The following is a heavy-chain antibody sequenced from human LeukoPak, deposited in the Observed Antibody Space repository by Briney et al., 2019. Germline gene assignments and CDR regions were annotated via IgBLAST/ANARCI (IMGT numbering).Heavy chain of an antibody. J-gene: IGHJ4*02. CDR1: GGSISSGDYY. CDR3: AREGYYGGNYGY. D-gene: IGHD4-23*01. CDR2: IYYGGST. Sequence: PSETLSLTCTVSGGSISSGDYYWSWIRRPPGKGLEWIGYIYYGGSTYYNPSLKSRVTISVDTSKNQFSLKLSSVTAADTAVYYCAREGYYGGNYGYWGQGTLVTVSS. V-gene: IGHV4-30-4*08.